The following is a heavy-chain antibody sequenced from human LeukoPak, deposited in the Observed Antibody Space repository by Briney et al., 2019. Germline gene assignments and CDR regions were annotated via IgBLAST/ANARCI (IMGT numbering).Heavy chain of an antibody. Sequence: SETLSLTCTVSGGSINYYYWSWIRQPPGKGLEWIGFINYSGSTNYNPSLKSRVTISVDTSKNQFSLKLSSVTAADTAVYYCARELRGSRGIDYWGQGTLVTVSS. J-gene: IGHJ4*02. V-gene: IGHV4-59*01. CDR1: GGSINYYY. CDR3: ARELRGSRGIDY. CDR2: INYSGST. D-gene: IGHD6-13*01.